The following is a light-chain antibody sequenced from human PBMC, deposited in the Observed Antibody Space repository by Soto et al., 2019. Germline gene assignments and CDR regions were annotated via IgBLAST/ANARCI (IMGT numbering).Light chain of an antibody. J-gene: IGLJ2*01. CDR2: DVS. Sequence: QSALTQPASVSGSPGQSITISCTGTSSDVGGHHYVSWYQQHPGKAPKLMIYDVSNRPSGVSNRFSGSNSGNTASLTISGLQAEDEADYYCCSYAGSYTHVVFGEGTKLTVL. CDR1: SSDVGGHHY. V-gene: IGLV2-14*01. CDR3: CSYAGSYTHVV.